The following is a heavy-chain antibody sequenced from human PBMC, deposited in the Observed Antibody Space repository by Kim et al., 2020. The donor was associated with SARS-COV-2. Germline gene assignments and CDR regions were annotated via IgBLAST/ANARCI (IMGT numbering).Heavy chain of an antibody. CDR2: IYYSGST. Sequence: SETLSLTCTVSGGSISSYYWSWIRQPPGKGLEWIGYIYYSGSTNYNPSLKSRVTISVDTSKNQFSLKLSSVTAADTAVYYCARDSGSSSWRNYYYGMDV. D-gene: IGHD6-13*01. V-gene: IGHV4-59*13. J-gene: IGHJ6*01. CDR3: ARDSGSSSWRNYYYGMDV. CDR1: GGSISSYY.